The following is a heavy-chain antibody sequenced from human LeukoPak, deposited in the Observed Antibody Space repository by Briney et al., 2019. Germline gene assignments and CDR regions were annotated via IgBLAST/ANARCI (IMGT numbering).Heavy chain of an antibody. CDR1: GYNFTGYF. V-gene: IGHV1-2*02. D-gene: IGHD3-22*01. J-gene: IGHJ4*02. CDR3: ARIKYYYDSSGYYSYFDY. CDR2: ISPNSGGT. Sequence: ASVKVSCKASGYNFTGYFMHWVRQAPEQGLEWMGWISPNSGGTNYAQKFQGRVTMTRDTSINTAYMELSRLRSDDTAVYYCARIKYYYDSSGYYSYFDYWGQGTLVTVSS.